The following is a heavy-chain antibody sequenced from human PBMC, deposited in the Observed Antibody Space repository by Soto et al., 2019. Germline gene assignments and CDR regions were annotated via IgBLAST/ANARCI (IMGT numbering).Heavy chain of an antibody. CDR3: ARGYARQGESWYYYGMDI. D-gene: IGHD2-2*01. Sequence: SPVNRDRKTVGYRYTRYGGSRRRMAPGKGLEWMGGVSPYNGTANYAQKFQGRVTMTADASTSTAYMELSSLRSEDTAVYYCARGYARQGESWYYYGMDICGQGTSVTVS. V-gene: IGHV1-69*01. CDR2: VSPYNGTA. CDR1: GYRYTRYG. J-gene: IGHJ6*02.